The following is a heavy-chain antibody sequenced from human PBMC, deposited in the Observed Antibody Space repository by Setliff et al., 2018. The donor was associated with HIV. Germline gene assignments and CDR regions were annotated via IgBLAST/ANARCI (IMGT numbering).Heavy chain of an antibody. Sequence: GASEKVSCKASGYTFTRYYMHWVRQAPEQGLEWMGIINPSGGTTSYVRKFQGRVTMTRDTSTSTVYMELSSLRSEDTAVYYCARDLGPSMVRGSIITLINGLFDYWGQGTPVTV. J-gene: IGHJ4*01. D-gene: IGHD3-10*01. V-gene: IGHV1-46*01. CDR2: INPSGGTT. CDR1: GYTFTRYY. CDR3: ARDLGPSMVRGSIITLINGLFDY.